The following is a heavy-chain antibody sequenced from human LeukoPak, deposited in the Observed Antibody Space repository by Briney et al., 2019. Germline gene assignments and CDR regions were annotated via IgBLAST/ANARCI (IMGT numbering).Heavy chain of an antibody. D-gene: IGHD1-26*01. J-gene: IGHJ4*02. CDR1: GLTFSSYA. Sequence: GGSLRLSCAASGLTFSSYAMSWVRQAPGKGLEWVSAISGSGGSTYYADSVKGRFTISRDNSKNTLFLQMNSLRAEDTAIYYCAKLLVGATAAYWGQGTLVTVSS. CDR2: ISGSGGST. CDR3: AKLLVGATAAY. V-gene: IGHV3-23*01.